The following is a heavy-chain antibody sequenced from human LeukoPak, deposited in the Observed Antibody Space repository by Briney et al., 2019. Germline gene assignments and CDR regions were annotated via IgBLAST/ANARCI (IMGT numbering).Heavy chain of an antibody. Sequence: PGGSLRLSCAASGFTFSSYAMSSVRQAPGKGLEWVSAISGSGGSTYYADSVKGRFTISRDNSKNTLYLQMNSLRAEDTAVYYCARVWFGELGPSDYWGQGTLVTVSS. D-gene: IGHD3-10*01. V-gene: IGHV3-23*01. CDR2: ISGSGGST. J-gene: IGHJ4*02. CDR3: ARVWFGELGPSDY. CDR1: GFTFSSYA.